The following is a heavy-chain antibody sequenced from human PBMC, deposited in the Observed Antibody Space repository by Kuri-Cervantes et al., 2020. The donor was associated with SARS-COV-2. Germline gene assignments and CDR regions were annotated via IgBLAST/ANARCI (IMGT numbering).Heavy chain of an antibody. D-gene: IGHD2-2*01. J-gene: IGHJ6*03. Sequence: ASVKVSCKASGYTFTSYDINWVRQATGQGLEWMGWINPNSGGTNYAQKFQGRVTMTRDTSISTAYMELSRLRSDDTAVYYCARGYCSSTSRHYYYYYMDVWGKGTTVTVSS. CDR1: GYTFTSYD. CDR3: ARGYCSSTSRHYYYYYMDV. V-gene: IGHV1-2*02. CDR2: INPNSGGT.